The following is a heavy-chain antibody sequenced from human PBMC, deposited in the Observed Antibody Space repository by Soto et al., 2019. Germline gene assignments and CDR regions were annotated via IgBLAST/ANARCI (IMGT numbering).Heavy chain of an antibody. D-gene: IGHD6-19*01. Sequence: QVQLQESGPGLVKPSETLSLTCTVSGGSVSSGSYYWSWIRQPPGKGLEWIGYSYYSGSTKYNPSLTSRVTIPVYTSTNQFALNLSSVTAADTAVYYCARDSGDSSVYYWGQGTLVTVSS. CDR1: GGSVSSGSYY. V-gene: IGHV4-61*01. CDR2: SYYSGST. J-gene: IGHJ4*02. CDR3: ARDSGDSSVYY.